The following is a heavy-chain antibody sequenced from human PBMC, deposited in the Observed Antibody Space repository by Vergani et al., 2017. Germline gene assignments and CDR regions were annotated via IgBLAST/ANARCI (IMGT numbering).Heavy chain of an antibody. Sequence: QVQLVQSGAEVKKPGASVKVSCKASGYTFTSYGISWVRQAPGQGLEWMGWISAYNGNTNYAQKLQGRVTMTTDTSTSTAYRELRSLRSDDTAVYYCARDRENVLLWFGELSSDEDYVGYGMDVWGQGTTVTVSS. CDR2: ISAYNGNT. V-gene: IGHV1-18*01. CDR1: GYTFTSYG. CDR3: ARDRENVLLWFGELSSDEDYVGYGMDV. D-gene: IGHD3-10*01. J-gene: IGHJ6*02.